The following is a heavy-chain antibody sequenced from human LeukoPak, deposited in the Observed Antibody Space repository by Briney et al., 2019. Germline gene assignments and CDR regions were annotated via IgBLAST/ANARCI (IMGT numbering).Heavy chain of an antibody. D-gene: IGHD2-2*01. J-gene: IGHJ4*02. Sequence: PSETLSLTCTVSGGSISSYSWSWIRQPAGKGLEWIGRIYTSGSTNYNPSLKSRVTMSVDTSKNQFSLKLSSVTAADTAVYYCAARTQYCSSTSCYDYWGQGTLVTVSS. CDR1: GGSISSYS. CDR2: IYTSGST. CDR3: AARTQYCSSTSCYDY. V-gene: IGHV4-4*07.